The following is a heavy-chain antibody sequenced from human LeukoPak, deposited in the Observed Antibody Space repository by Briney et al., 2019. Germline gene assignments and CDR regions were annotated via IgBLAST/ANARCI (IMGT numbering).Heavy chain of an antibody. V-gene: IGHV4-4*07. CDR1: GGSISSYY. CDR2: IYTSGST. Sequence: SETLSLTCTVSGGSISSYYWSWIRQPAGKGLEWIGRIYTSGSTNYNPSLKSRVTISVDTSKNQFSLKLSSVTAADTVVYYCARLHILTGYYPGRVDYWGQGTLVTVSS. CDR3: ARLHILTGYYPGRVDY. D-gene: IGHD3-9*01. J-gene: IGHJ4*02.